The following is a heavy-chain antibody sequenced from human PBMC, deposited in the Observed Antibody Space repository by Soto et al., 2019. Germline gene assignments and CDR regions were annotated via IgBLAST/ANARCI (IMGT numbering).Heavy chain of an antibody. V-gene: IGHV4-59*01. Sequence: SSETLSLTCSVSGGSIYSYYWGWIRQPPGKGLEWIGYIYYSGSTNYNPSLKSRVTISVDTSKNQFSLKLSSVTAADTAVYYCAREHRGRITMVRGANWFDPWGQGTLVTVSS. CDR3: AREHRGRITMVRGANWFDP. CDR1: GGSIYSYY. D-gene: IGHD3-10*01. CDR2: IYYSGST. J-gene: IGHJ5*02.